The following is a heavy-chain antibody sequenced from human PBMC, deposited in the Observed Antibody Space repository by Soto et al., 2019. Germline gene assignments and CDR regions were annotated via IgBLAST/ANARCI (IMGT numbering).Heavy chain of an antibody. Sequence: ASVKVSCKASGYTFTGYYMHWVRQAPGQGLEWMGWINPNSGGTNYAQKFQGRVTMTRDTSISTAYMELSRLRSDDTAVYYCAKAGGSPRSAYSGSYYYYYGMDVWGQGTTVTVSS. D-gene: IGHD1-26*01. CDR1: GYTFTGYY. CDR2: INPNSGGT. V-gene: IGHV1-2*02. CDR3: AKAGGSPRSAYSGSYYYYYGMDV. J-gene: IGHJ6*02.